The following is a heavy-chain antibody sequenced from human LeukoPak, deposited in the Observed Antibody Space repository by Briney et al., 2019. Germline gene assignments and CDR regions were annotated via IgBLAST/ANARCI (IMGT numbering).Heavy chain of an antibody. D-gene: IGHD3-3*01. CDR2: ISSSSSYI. V-gene: IGHV3-21*01. CDR3: AREIFDFFAGMDV. CDR1: GFTFSSYS. J-gene: IGHJ6*02. Sequence: PGGSLRLSCAASGFTFSSYSMNRVRQAPGKGLEWVSSISSSSSYIYYADSVKARFTISRDNAKNSLYLQMNSLRAEDTAVYYCAREIFDFFAGMDVWGQGTTVTVSS.